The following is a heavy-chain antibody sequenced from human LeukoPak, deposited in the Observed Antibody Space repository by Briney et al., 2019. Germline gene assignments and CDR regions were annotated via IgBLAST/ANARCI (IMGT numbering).Heavy chain of an antibody. J-gene: IGHJ4*02. Sequence: GGSLRLSCTASGFTLGDYGMSWFRQAPGKGLERGAGISYDGSNKYYADSVKGRFTISRDNSKNTLYLQMNSLRAEDTAVYYCARDKLGITMVRGDFDYWGQGTLVTVSS. CDR2: ISYDGSNK. D-gene: IGHD3-10*01. CDR3: ARDKLGITMVRGDFDY. V-gene: IGHV3-30*04. CDR1: GFTLGDYG.